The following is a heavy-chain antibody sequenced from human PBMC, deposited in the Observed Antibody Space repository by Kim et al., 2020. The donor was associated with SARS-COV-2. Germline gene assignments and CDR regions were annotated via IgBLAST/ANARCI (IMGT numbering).Heavy chain of an antibody. D-gene: IGHD3-16*02. CDR2: ISAYNGNT. Sequence: ASVKVSCKASGYTFTSYGISWVRQAPGQGLEWMGWISAYNGNTNYAQKLQGRVTMTTDTSTSTAYMELRSLRSDDTAVYYCARWEIWGSYRRDTYYFDYWGQGTLVTVSS. V-gene: IGHV1-18*01. CDR3: ARWEIWGSYRRDTYYFDY. CDR1: GYTFTSYG. J-gene: IGHJ4*02.